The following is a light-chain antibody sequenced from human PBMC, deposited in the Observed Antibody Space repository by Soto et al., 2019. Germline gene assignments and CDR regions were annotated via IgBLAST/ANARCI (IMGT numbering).Light chain of an antibody. CDR3: SSYTSSNTLVV. CDR2: EVS. V-gene: IGLV2-14*01. Sequence: QSALTQPASVSGSPGQSITISCTGTSSDVATYIYVSWYQQHPGKAPKLMIYEVSNRPSGVSNRFSGSKSGNTASLTISGLQAEDEADYYCSSYTSSNTLVVFGGGTKVTVL. J-gene: IGLJ2*01. CDR1: SSDVATYIY.